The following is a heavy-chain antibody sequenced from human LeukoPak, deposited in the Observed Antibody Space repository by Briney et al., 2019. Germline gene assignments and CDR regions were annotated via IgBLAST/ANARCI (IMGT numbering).Heavy chain of an antibody. V-gene: IGHV3-23*01. Sequence: PGGSLRLSCAASGFTFSSYGMSWVRQAPGKGLEWVSSISGSGVNTYYADSVKGRFTISRDNSKNTLYLQMNSLRAEDTAVYYCAKGPRTVRFGDRHKGMFDYWGQGTLVTVSS. CDR3: AKGPRTVRFGDRHKGMFDY. CDR1: GFTFSSYG. CDR2: ISGSGVNT. D-gene: IGHD3-10*01. J-gene: IGHJ4*02.